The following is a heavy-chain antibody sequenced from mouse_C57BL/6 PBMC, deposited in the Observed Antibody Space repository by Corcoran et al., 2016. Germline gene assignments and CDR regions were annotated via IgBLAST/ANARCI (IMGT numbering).Heavy chain of an antibody. D-gene: IGHD2-3*01. CDR3: ARPSYDGYYGY. J-gene: IGHJ2*01. CDR1: GYTFTTYG. Sequence: QIQLVQSGPELKKPGETVKISCKASGYTFTTYGMSWVKQAPGKGLKWMGWINTYSGVPTYADDFKGRFAFSLETSASTAYLQINNLKNEDTATYFCARPSYDGYYGYWGQGTTLTVSS. V-gene: IGHV9-3*01. CDR2: INTYSGVP.